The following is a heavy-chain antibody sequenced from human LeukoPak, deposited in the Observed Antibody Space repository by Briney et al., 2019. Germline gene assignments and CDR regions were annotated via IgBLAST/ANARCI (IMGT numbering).Heavy chain of an antibody. J-gene: IGHJ4*02. V-gene: IGHV3-53*01. CDR3: ARGGYNSIPFDY. D-gene: IGHD5-24*01. CDR2: IYSDGTT. CDR1: GFTVSSNY. Sequence: QPGGSRRLSCAASGFTVSSNYMSWVRQAPGKGLEWVSIIYSDGTTYYADSVKGRFTISRDNAKNSLYLQMNSLRAEDTAVYYCARGGYNSIPFDYWGQGTLVTVSS.